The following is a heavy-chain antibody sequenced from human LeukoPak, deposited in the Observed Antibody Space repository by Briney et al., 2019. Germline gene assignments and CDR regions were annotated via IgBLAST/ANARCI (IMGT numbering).Heavy chain of an antibody. CDR1: GFTFSSYW. J-gene: IGHJ4*02. V-gene: IGHV3-23*01. CDR2: ISGSGGST. D-gene: IGHD4-17*01. CDR3: AKGPPATVTTMGVFDY. Sequence: PGGSLRLSCAASGFTFSSYWMSWVRQAPGKGLEWVSAISGSGGSTYYADSVKGRFTISRDNSKNTLYLQMNSLRAEDTAVYYCAKGPPATVTTMGVFDYWGQGTLVTVSS.